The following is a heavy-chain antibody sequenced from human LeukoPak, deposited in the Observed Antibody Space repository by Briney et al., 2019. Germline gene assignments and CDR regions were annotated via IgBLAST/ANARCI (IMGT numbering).Heavy chain of an antibody. J-gene: IGHJ4*02. Sequence: TGGSLRLSCAASGFTFSSYSMNWVRQAPGKGLEWVSSISSSSSYIYYADSVKGRFTISRDNAKNSLYLQMNSLRAEDTAVYYCARKGEGYGSGSYREIYFDYWGQGTLVTVSS. D-gene: IGHD3-10*01. V-gene: IGHV3-21*01. CDR1: GFTFSSYS. CDR2: ISSSSSYI. CDR3: ARKGEGYGSGSYREIYFDY.